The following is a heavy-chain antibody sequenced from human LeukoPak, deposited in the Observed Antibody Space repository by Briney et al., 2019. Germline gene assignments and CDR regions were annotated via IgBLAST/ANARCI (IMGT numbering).Heavy chain of an antibody. Sequence: SETLSLTCTVSGGSISSSSYYWGWIRQPPGKGLEWIGSIYYSGSTYYNPSLKSRVTISVDTSKNQFSLKLSSVTAADTAVYYCARWVQYYYDSSGVFGDYWGQGALVTVSS. V-gene: IGHV4-39*07. J-gene: IGHJ4*02. D-gene: IGHD3-22*01. CDR1: GGSISSSSYY. CDR2: IYYSGST. CDR3: ARWVQYYYDSSGVFGDY.